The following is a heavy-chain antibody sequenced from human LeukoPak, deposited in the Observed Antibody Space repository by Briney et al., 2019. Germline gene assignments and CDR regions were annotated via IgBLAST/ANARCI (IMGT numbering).Heavy chain of an antibody. CDR3: ATYRRGPSYYFDY. V-gene: IGHV3-23*01. J-gene: IGHJ4*02. CDR2: IATSGTNT. Sequence: GGSLRLSCAASGFTFSSYAMSWVRQAPGKGLDWVSVIATSGTNTYYSDSVKGRFTTSRDDSTNTLYLYMNSLRADDTAVYYCATYRRGPSYYFDYWGQGTLVTVSS. CDR1: GFTFSSYA. D-gene: IGHD3-16*02.